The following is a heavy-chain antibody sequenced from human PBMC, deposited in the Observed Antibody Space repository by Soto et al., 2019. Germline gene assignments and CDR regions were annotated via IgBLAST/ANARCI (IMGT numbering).Heavy chain of an antibody. CDR2: IIPYNDNT. V-gene: IGHV1-18*01. CDR1: GYIFSDYA. CDR3: ARKPYSHYYGMDV. Sequence: QVQLVQSGVEVKKPGASVKVSCKASGYIFSDYAINWVRLAPGQGLEWMGWIIPYNDNTKYAEKFQGRVTLTTDTSTNTVYMELRSLTPDDTGMYFCARKPYSHYYGMDVWGQGTSVTVSS. D-gene: IGHD2-21*01. J-gene: IGHJ6*02.